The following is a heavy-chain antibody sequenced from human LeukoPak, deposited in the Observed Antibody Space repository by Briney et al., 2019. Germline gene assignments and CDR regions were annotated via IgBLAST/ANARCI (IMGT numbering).Heavy chain of an antibody. D-gene: IGHD2-15*01. CDR2: IYYSGST. V-gene: IGHV4-30-4*01. CDR3: ARDRLGYCSGGSCGAYGMDV. Sequence: SETLSLTCTVSGGSISSGDYYWSWIRQPPGKGLEWIGYIYYSGSTYYNPSLKSRVTISVDTSKNQFSLKLSSVTAADTAVYYCARDRLGYCSGGSCGAYGMDVWGQGTTVTVSS. J-gene: IGHJ6*02. CDR1: GGSISSGDYY.